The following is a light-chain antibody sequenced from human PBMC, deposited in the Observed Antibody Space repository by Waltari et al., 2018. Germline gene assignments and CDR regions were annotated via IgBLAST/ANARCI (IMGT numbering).Light chain of an antibody. Sequence: QSVLTQPPSASGTPGQRVTISCSGSGSNIGSNTVNWYRQLPGTAPKLLIYNNNQRPSGVPDRFSGSKSGTSASLAISGLQSEDEADYYCAAWDDSLNGSYVFGTGTKVTVL. J-gene: IGLJ1*01. CDR1: GSNIGSNT. CDR2: NNN. CDR3: AAWDDSLNGSYV. V-gene: IGLV1-44*01.